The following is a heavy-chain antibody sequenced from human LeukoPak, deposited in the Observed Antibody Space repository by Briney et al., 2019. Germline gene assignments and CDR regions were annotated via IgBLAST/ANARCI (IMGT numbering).Heavy chain of an antibody. D-gene: IGHD2-2*01. Sequence: SETLSLTCTVSGGSISSGDYYWSWIRQPPGKGLEWIGYIYYSGSTYYNPSLKSRVTISVDTSKSQFSLKLSSVTAADTAVYYCARVRVVPAATVDYWGQGTLVTVSS. V-gene: IGHV4-30-4*08. CDR3: ARVRVVPAATVDY. CDR1: GGSISSGDYY. J-gene: IGHJ4*02. CDR2: IYYSGST.